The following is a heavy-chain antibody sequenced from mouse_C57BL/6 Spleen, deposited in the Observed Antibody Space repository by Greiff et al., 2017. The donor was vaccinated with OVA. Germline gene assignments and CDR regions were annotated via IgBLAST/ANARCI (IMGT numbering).Heavy chain of an antibody. J-gene: IGHJ1*03. Sequence: EVQLVESGGGLVQPGGSLSLSCAASGFTFTDYYMSWVRQPPGKALEWLGFIRNKANGYTTEYSASVKGRFTISRDNSQSILYLQMNALRAEDSATYYCARSYYYGSSSWYFDVWGTGTTVTVSS. CDR2: IRNKANGYTT. D-gene: IGHD1-1*01. CDR3: ARSYYYGSSSWYFDV. CDR1: GFTFTDYY. V-gene: IGHV7-3*01.